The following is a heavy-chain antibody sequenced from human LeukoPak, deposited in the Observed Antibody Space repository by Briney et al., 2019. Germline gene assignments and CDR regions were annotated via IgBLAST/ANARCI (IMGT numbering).Heavy chain of an antibody. D-gene: IGHD3-3*02. CDR1: GFTFSSYA. CDR2: ISGSGGSN. J-gene: IGHJ6*03. V-gene: IGHV3-23*01. CDR3: AKKGREIASLWYYYMDV. Sequence: GGSLRLSCAASGFTFSSYAMSWVRQAPGKGLEWVSAISGSGGSNYYADSVKGRFTISRENSKNTLYLQMNSLRAEDTAVYYCAKKGREIASLWYYYMDVGGKGTTVTVSS.